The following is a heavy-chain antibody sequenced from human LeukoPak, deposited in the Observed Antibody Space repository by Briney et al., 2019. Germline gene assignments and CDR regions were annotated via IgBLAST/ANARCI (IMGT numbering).Heavy chain of an antibody. CDR2: INPSGGST. Sequence: ASVKVSCKASGYTFIAYGISWVRQAPGQGLEWMGIINPSGGSTSYAQKFQGRVTMTRDTSTSTVYMELSSLRSEDTAVYYCARVDVAVGAPRYWGQGTLVTVSS. D-gene: IGHD1-26*01. CDR3: ARVDVAVGAPRY. CDR1: GYTFIAYG. J-gene: IGHJ4*02. V-gene: IGHV1-46*01.